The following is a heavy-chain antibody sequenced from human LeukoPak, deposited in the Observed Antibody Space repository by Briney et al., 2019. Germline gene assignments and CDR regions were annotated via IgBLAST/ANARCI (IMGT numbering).Heavy chain of an antibody. CDR2: IYYSGST. V-gene: IGHV4-31*03. CDR1: GGSISSGGYY. J-gene: IGHJ4*02. D-gene: IGHD3-22*01. CDR3: AREVSYDSSGYYFDY. Sequence: SETLSLTCTVSGGSISSGGYYWSWIRQHPGKGLEWIGYIYYSGSTYYNPSLKSRVTISVDTSKNQFSLKLSSVTAADTAMYYCAREVSYDSSGYYFDYWGQGTLVTVSS.